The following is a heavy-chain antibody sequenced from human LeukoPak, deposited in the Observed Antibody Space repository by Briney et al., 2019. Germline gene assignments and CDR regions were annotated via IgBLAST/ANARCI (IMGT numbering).Heavy chain of an antibody. J-gene: IGHJ4*02. D-gene: IGHD6-19*01. CDR2: IYPGDSDT. Sequence: GESLKISCKGSGYSFTSYWIGWVRQMPGKGLEWMGIIYPGDSDTRYSPSFQGQVTISADKSISTAYLQWSSLKASDTAIYYCAKHWPHSGGWDLSPPDYWGQGTLVTVYS. CDR1: GYSFTSYW. V-gene: IGHV5-51*01. CDR3: AKHWPHSGGWDLSPPDY.